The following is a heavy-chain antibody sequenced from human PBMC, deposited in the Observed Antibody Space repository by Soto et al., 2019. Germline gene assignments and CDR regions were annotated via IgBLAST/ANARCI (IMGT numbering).Heavy chain of an antibody. J-gene: IGHJ6*02. D-gene: IGHD3-16*02. V-gene: IGHV5-51*01. CDR3: ARFGFGVLKSYRTPRGGMDV. CDR1: GYSFTSNW. Sequence: EVQLVQSGAEVKQSGESLKISCKGAGYSFTSNWIGWVRQMPGRGLEWIGIIYPGDSYTTYGPSFEGQVTISADKSISTAYLQCSSLKASDSARYYCARFGFGVLKSYRTPRGGMDVWGQGTTVIVS. CDR2: IYPGDSYT.